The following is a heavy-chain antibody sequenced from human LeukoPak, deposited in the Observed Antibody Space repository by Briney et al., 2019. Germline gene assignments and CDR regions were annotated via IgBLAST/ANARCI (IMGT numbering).Heavy chain of an antibody. Sequence: GGSLRLSCAASGFTFSSYSMNWVRQAPGKGLEWVSSISSSSSYIYHADSVKGRFTISRDNAKNSLYLQMNSLRAEDTAVYYCARDVRLNYWGQGTLVTVSS. CDR3: ARDVRLNY. J-gene: IGHJ4*02. V-gene: IGHV3-21*01. CDR1: GFTFSSYS. D-gene: IGHD3-16*01. CDR2: ISSSSSYI.